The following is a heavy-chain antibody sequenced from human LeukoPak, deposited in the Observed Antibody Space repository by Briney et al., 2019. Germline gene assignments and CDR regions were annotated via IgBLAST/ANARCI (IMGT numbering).Heavy chain of an antibody. D-gene: IGHD2-2*01. V-gene: IGHV3-23*01. Sequence: GWSLRLSCAASGFTFSSYAMSWVRQAPGKGLEWISAISSSGGSTYHADSVKGRFTISRDNSKNALYLQMNSLRVEDTAIYYCAKRIGSSTTQIDYWGQGTLVTVSS. CDR1: GFTFSSYA. CDR3: AKRIGSSTTQIDY. J-gene: IGHJ4*02. CDR2: ISSSGGST.